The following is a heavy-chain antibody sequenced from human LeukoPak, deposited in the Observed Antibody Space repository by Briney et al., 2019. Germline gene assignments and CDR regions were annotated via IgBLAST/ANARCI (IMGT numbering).Heavy chain of an antibody. V-gene: IGHV4-39*01. D-gene: IGHD3-10*01. CDR2: IYYSGST. CDR1: SDSISSSSYY. J-gene: IGHJ4*02. Sequence: SETLSLTCTVSSDSISSSSYYWGWIRQPPGKGLEWIGTIYYSGSTYYNPSLKSRVTISVDTSKNQFSLKLSSVTAADTAVYYCARQKTSAYYYGSGSYSRPSHFDYWGQGTLVTVSS. CDR3: ARQKTSAYYYGSGSYSRPSHFDY.